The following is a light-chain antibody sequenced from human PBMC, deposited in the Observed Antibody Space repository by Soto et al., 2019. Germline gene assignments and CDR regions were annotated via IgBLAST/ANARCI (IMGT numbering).Light chain of an antibody. CDR2: DAS. CDR3: QQYNSYPRT. V-gene: IGKV1-5*01. J-gene: IGKJ4*01. Sequence: DIQMTQSPSTLSASVGDRVTITCRASQSISSWLAWYQQKPGKAPKLLIYDASSLESGVPSRFSGSGSGTEFTLTISSLQPDDFATYYSQQYNSYPRTVGGGTKVDIK. CDR1: QSISSW.